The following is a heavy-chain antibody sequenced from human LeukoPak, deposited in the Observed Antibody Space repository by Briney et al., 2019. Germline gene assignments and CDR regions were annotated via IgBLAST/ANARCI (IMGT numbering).Heavy chain of an antibody. D-gene: IGHD4-23*01. CDR3: AKDLHGGYSSDY. CDR1: GFTFNNFG. V-gene: IGHV3-30*02. CDR2: IGYEGVHK. J-gene: IGHJ4*02. Sequence: GGSLRLSCAASGFTFNNFGMHWVRQAPGKGLEWVSFIGYEGVHKYYTDSVKGRFTISKDNSKATLYLQMNSLRPEDTAVYYCAKDLHGGYSSDYWGQGTLVTVFS.